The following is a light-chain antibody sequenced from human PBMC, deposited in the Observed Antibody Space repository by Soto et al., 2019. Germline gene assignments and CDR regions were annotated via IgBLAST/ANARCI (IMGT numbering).Light chain of an antibody. CDR3: QQYDNWPFT. Sequence: EIVMTQSPATLSVSPGESATLSCRARQSFSSNLAWYQQKPGQAPRLLIYGASTRATGVPARFSGSGSGTEFTLTISSMQSEDFVVYYCQQYDNWPFTFGPGTKVDIK. V-gene: IGKV3-15*01. CDR1: QSFSSN. J-gene: IGKJ3*01. CDR2: GAS.